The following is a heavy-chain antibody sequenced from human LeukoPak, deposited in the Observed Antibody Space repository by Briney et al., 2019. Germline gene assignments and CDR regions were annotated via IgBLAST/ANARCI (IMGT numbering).Heavy chain of an antibody. J-gene: IGHJ4*02. Sequence: PSETLSLTCTVSGGSISSGSYYWSWIRQPAGKGLEWIGRIYTSGSTNYNPSLKSRVTISVDTSKNQFSLKLSSVTAADTAVYYCASSSVYRQQQLKRSRWGQGTLVTVSS. CDR2: IYTSGST. CDR1: GGSISSGSYY. V-gene: IGHV4-61*02. D-gene: IGHD6-13*01. CDR3: ASSSVYRQQQLKRSR.